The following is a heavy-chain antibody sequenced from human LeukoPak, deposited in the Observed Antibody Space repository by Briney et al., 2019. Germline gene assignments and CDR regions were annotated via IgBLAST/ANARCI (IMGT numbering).Heavy chain of an antibody. Sequence: ASVNLSCTASGYTSTVYDTTGVRQAPGQGLEWMGWINPNSGGTNYAQKFQRRVTMTRDTSISTAYMELSRLRSDDTAVYYCARALLGYCSSTSCHEFDYWGQGTLVTVSS. V-gene: IGHV1-2*02. CDR1: GYTSTVYD. D-gene: IGHD2-2*01. CDR3: ARALLGYCSSTSCHEFDY. CDR2: INPNSGGT. J-gene: IGHJ4*02.